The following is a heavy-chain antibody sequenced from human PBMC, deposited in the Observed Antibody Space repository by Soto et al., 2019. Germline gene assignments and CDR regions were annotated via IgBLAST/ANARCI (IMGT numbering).Heavy chain of an antibody. Sequence: SETLSLTCAVYGGSFSGYYWSWIRQPPGKGLEWIGEINHSGSTNYNPSLKSRVTISVDTSKNQFSLKLSSVTAADTAVYYCARWDLRFLEWLPRRAFDIWGQGTMVTVSS. CDR3: ARWDLRFLEWLPRRAFDI. J-gene: IGHJ3*02. V-gene: IGHV4-34*01. D-gene: IGHD3-3*01. CDR1: GGSFSGYY. CDR2: INHSGST.